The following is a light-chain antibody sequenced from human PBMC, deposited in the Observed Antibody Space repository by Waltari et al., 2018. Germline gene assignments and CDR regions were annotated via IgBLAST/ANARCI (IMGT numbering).Light chain of an antibody. V-gene: IGKV4-1*01. CDR1: QSLWYSSNNRNY. CDR3: QQFFATPLT. CDR2: WAS. Sequence: DIVMTQSPDSLAVSLGERATINCKASQSLWYSSNNRNYLVWYQQKPGHPPKVVVDWASTRASGVPDRFSGSGSGTDFTLTISSLQAEDVAVYYCQQFFATPLTFGGGTKVEIK. J-gene: IGKJ4*01.